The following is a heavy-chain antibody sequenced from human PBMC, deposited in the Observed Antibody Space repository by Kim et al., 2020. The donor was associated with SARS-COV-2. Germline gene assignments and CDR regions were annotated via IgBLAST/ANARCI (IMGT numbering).Heavy chain of an antibody. V-gene: IGHV1-2*02. CDR3: ARDKYYYDSSGYYYIDY. CDR1: GYTFTGYY. Sequence: ASVKVSCKASGYTFTGYYMHWVRQAPGQGLEWMGWINPNSGGTNYAQKFQGRVTMTRDTSISTAYMELSRLRSDDTAVYYCARDKYYYDSSGYYYIDYWGQGTLVTVSS. CDR2: INPNSGGT. D-gene: IGHD3-22*01. J-gene: IGHJ4*02.